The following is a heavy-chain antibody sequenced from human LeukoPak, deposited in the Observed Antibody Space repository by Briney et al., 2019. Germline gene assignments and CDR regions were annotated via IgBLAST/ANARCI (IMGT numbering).Heavy chain of an antibody. D-gene: IGHD2/OR15-2a*01. J-gene: IGHJ5*02. Sequence: SETLSLTCTVSGGSISSYYWSWIRQPPGKGLEWIGYIYYSGSANYNPSLKSRVSMSLDTSKNQFSLNLTSVTAADTAVYYCTRDVFFRAHNWFDPWGQGTLVTVSS. CDR1: GGSISSYY. CDR2: IYYSGSA. V-gene: IGHV4-59*12. CDR3: TRDVFFRAHNWFDP.